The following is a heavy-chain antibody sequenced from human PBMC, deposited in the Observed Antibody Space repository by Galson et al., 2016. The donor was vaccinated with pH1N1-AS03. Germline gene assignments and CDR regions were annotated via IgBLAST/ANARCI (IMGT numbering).Heavy chain of an antibody. CDR1: GDNFIRYP. CDR2: IIPILGMT. J-gene: IGHJ3*02. V-gene: IGHV1-69*02. Sequence: SVKVSCKASGDNFIRYPISWVRQAPGQGLEWTGRIIPILGMTNYAQRFQGRVTITADTSTSTAYMELGSLTSEDTAVYYCVIMWKPTVLDIWGQGTLVSVSS. D-gene: IGHD3-16*01. CDR3: VIMWKPTVLDI.